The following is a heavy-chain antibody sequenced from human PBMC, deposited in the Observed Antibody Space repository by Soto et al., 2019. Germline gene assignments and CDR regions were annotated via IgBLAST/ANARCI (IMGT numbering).Heavy chain of an antibody. CDR2: ISYSGIT. V-gene: IGHV4-31*03. CDR3: ARVLSTSSYDH. D-gene: IGHD6-6*01. CDR1: GGSISIGGYY. J-gene: IGHJ4*02. Sequence: QVQLQESGPGLVKPSQTLSLTCTVSGGSISIGGYYWSWIRQHPGKGLEWIGYISYSGITPYSPTLKSRITILVDTSKNQFSLKLSSVTAADTAVYYCARVLSTSSYDHWGQGTLVSVSS.